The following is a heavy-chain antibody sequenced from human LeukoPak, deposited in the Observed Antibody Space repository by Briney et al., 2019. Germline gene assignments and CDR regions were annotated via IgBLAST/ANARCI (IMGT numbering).Heavy chain of an antibody. CDR3: ARDGSDYDFWSGYSLRWFDP. J-gene: IGHJ5*02. CDR1: GYTFTGYY. CDR2: INPNNGGT. Sequence: ASVKVSCKASGYTFTGYYMHWVRQAPGQGLEWMGWINPNNGGTNYAQKFQGRVTMTRDTSISTAYMELSSLRSDDTAVYYCARDGSDYDFWSGYSLRWFDPWGQGTLVTVSS. D-gene: IGHD3-3*01. V-gene: IGHV1-2*02.